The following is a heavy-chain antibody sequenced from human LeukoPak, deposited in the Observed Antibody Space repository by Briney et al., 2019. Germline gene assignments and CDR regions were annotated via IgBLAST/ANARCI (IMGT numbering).Heavy chain of an antibody. CDR2: IYYSGST. CDR1: GGSISSYH. CDR3: ARTYLLYYFDY. Sequence: SETLSLTCTVSGGSISSYHWSWIRQPPGRGLEWIGYIYYSGSTNYNPSLKSRVTISVDTSTNQFSLKLSSVTAADTAVYYCARTYLLYYFDYWGQGTLVTVSS. J-gene: IGHJ4*02. V-gene: IGHV4-59*08. D-gene: IGHD2-2*02.